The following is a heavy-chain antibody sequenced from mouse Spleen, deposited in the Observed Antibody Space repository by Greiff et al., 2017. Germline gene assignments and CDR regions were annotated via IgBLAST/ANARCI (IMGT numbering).Heavy chain of an antibody. CDR2: INPNNGGT. V-gene: IGHV1-26*01. CDR1: GYTFTDYY. CDR3: ARGDVKYLYYDLTGGY. Sequence: VQLQQSGPELVKPGASVKISCKASGYTFTDYYMNWVKQSHGKSLEWIGDINPNNGGTSYNQKFKGKATLTVDKSSSTAYMELRSLTSEDSAVYYCARGDVKYLYYDLTGGYWGQGTTLTVSS. D-gene: IGHD1-1*02. J-gene: IGHJ2*01.